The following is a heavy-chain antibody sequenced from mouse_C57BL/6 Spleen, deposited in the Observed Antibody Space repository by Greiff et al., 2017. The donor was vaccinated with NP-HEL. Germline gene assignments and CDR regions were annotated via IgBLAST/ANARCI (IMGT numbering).Heavy chain of an antibody. CDR3: ARGYYGSLWYFDV. CDR2: IDPEDGET. V-gene: IGHV14-2*01. D-gene: IGHD1-1*01. CDR1: GFNIKDYY. Sequence: VHVKQSGAELVKPGASVKLSCTASGFNIKDYYMHWVKQRTEQGLEWIGRIDPEDGETKYAPKFQGKATITADTSSNTAYLQLSSLTSEDTAVYYCARGYYGSLWYFDVWGTGTTVTVSS. J-gene: IGHJ1*03.